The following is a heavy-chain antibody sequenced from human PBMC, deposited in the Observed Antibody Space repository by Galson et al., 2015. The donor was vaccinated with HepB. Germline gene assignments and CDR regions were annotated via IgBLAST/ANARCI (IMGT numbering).Heavy chain of an antibody. J-gene: IGHJ1*01. CDR2: MSDNGVNT. CDR3: ATRSGASGWYSYFQH. CDR1: GFTFSSYA. V-gene: IGHV3-23*01. D-gene: IGHD6-19*01. Sequence: SLRLSCAASGFTFSSYAIMWVRQAPGKGLEWVSGMSDNGVNTFYADSVKGRFTIPRDISKNTVNLQMNSLRVEETAAYYCATRSGASGWYSYFQHWGQGTLVTVSS.